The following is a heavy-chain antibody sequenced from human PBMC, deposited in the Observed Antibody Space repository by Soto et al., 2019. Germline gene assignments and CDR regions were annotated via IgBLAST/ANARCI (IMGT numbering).Heavy chain of an antibody. CDR3: ARHVGVAGTRGFDY. D-gene: IGHD6-19*01. V-gene: IGHV4-4*02. CDR2: AHPSGTT. CDR1: GTSISSNFW. J-gene: IGHJ4*02. Sequence: QVQLQESGPGLVKPSGTLSLTCAVSGTSISSNFWWSWVRQPPGKGLEWIGEAHPSGTTNYNPSLESRVTISVDKSNNQVSLNLNSLTAADTAVFFCARHVGVAGTRGFDYWGQGVLVAVSS.